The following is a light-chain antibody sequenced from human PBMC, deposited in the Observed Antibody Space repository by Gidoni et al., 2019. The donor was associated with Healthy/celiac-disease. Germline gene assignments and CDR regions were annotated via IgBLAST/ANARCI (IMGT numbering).Light chain of an antibody. Sequence: ELVMTQSPATLAVSPGERATLSCRASQSVSSSWAWCQQKPGQAPRLLIYGASSRATGIPARFSGSGSVTEFTLTISSRQSEDVAVYYGQQYNNWPPRTFGQGTKLEIK. CDR1: QSVSSS. J-gene: IGKJ2*01. CDR3: QQYNNWPPRT. V-gene: IGKV3-15*01. CDR2: GAS.